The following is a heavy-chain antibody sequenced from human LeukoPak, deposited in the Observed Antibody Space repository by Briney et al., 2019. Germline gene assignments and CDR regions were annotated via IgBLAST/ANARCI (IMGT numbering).Heavy chain of an antibody. D-gene: IGHD2-21*02. CDR3: ARLCDCYSRYFQH. CDR2: IIPIFGTA. J-gene: IGHJ1*01. V-gene: IGHV1-69*13. CDR1: GGTFSSYA. Sequence: ASVKVSCKASGGTFSSYAISWVRQAPGQGLEWMGGIIPIFGTANYAQKFQGRVTITADESTSTAYMELSSLRSEDTAVYYCARLCDCYSRYFQHWGQGTLVTVSS.